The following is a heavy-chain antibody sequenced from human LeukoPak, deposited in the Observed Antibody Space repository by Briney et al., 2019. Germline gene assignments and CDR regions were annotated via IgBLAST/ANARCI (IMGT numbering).Heavy chain of an antibody. CDR3: ARGPTVDFWSGYYQNWFDP. Sequence: SETLSLTCAVYGGSFSGYYWSWIRQPPGKGLEWIGEINHSGSTNYNPSLKSRVTISVDTSKNQFSLKLSSVTAADTAVYYCARGPTVDFWSGYYQNWFDPWGQGTLVTVSS. J-gene: IGHJ5*02. V-gene: IGHV4-34*01. CDR1: GGSFSGYY. CDR2: INHSGST. D-gene: IGHD3-3*01.